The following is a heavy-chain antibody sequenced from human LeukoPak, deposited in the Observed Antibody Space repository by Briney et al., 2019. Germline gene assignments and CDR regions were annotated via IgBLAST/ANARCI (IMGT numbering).Heavy chain of an antibody. Sequence: TSETLSLTCAVYGGSFSGYYWSWIRQPPGKGLEWIGEINHSGSTNYNPSLKSRVTISVDTSKNQFSLKLSSVAAADTAVYYCARPLIAVAGYAFDIWGQGTMVTVSS. V-gene: IGHV4-34*01. D-gene: IGHD6-19*01. CDR1: GGSFSGYY. CDR2: INHSGST. J-gene: IGHJ3*02. CDR3: ARPLIAVAGYAFDI.